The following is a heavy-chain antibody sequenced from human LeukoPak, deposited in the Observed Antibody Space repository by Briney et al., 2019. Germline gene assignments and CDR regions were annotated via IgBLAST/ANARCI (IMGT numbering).Heavy chain of an antibody. CDR1: GYSFTSYW. CDR2: IYPGDSDT. V-gene: IGHV5-51*01. J-gene: IGHJ3*02. D-gene: IGHD2-2*01. CDR3: ARAYCSSTSCYFNDAFDI. Sequence: GESLKISCKGSGYSFTSYWIGWVRQMPGKGLEWMGIIYPGDSDTRYSPSFQGQVTISADKSISTAYLQWSSLKASDTAMYYCARAYCSSTSCYFNDAFDIWGQGTMVTVSS.